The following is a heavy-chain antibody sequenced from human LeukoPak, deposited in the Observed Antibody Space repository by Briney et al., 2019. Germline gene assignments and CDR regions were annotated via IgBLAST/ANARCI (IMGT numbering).Heavy chain of an antibody. CDR1: GFTFDDYA. D-gene: IGHD6-13*01. V-gene: IGHV3-9*01. J-gene: IGHJ4*02. CDR3: AEDKVGSSSWYPQYFDY. Sequence: PGGSLRLSCAASGFTFDDYAMHWVRQAPGKGLEWVSGISWNSGSIGYADSVKGRFTISRDNAKNSLYLQMSSLRAEDTALYYCAEDKVGSSSWYPQYFDYWGQGTLVTVSA. CDR2: ISWNSGSI.